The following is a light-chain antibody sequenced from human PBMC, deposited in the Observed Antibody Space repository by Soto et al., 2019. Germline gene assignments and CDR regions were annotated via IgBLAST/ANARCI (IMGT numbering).Light chain of an antibody. CDR2: GAS. V-gene: IGKV3-20*01. CDR3: QQYGSSPRT. CDR1: QSVSSNY. J-gene: IGKJ1*01. Sequence: EIVLTQSPGTLSLSPGERATLSCRASQSVSSNYLGWYQQKPGQAPRLLIYGASSRATGIPDRFSGSGSGTDFTLTISRLEPGDFAVYYCQQYGSSPRTFGQGTKVEIK.